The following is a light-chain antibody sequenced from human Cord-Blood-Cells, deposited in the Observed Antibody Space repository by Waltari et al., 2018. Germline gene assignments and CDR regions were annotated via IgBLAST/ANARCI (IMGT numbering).Light chain of an antibody. V-gene: IGKV4-1*01. J-gene: IGKJ1*01. CDR2: WAS. Sequence: DLVMIQSSDSLAVSLGARATIDCKSSQSVLYSSNNKNYLAWYQQKQGQPPKLLIYWASTRESGVPDRFSGSGSGTDFTLTISSLQAEDVAVYYCQQYYSTPRTFGQGTKVEIK. CDR3: QQYYSTPRT. CDR1: QSVLYSSNNKNY.